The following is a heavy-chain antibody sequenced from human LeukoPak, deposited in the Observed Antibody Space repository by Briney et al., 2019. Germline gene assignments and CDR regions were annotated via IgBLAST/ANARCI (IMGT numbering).Heavy chain of an antibody. J-gene: IGHJ4*02. Sequence: SETLSLTCTVSGYSISSGHYWGWIRQPPGKGLEWIGSIYHSGSTYYNPSLKSRVTMSVDTSKNQFSLKLSSVTAADTAVYYCARDATMMGNYFNYWGQGTLVTVSS. CDR3: ARDATMMGNYFNY. V-gene: IGHV4-38-2*02. CDR2: IYHSGST. CDR1: GYSISSGHY. D-gene: IGHD5-12*01.